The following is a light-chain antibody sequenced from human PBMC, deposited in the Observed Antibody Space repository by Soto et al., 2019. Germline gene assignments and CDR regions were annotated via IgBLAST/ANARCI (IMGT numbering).Light chain of an antibody. CDR3: QQYNDFQSS. CDR1: QNIGSW. J-gene: IGKJ2*01. Sequence: DIQMTQSPSTLSASVGDGVTITCRASQNIGSWLAWYQQKPGEAPKLLISKATNLQSGVPPRFRGSGSGTDFSLTISSLLPVDSATYFCQQYNDFQSSFGPGTKLDI. V-gene: IGKV1-5*03. CDR2: KAT.